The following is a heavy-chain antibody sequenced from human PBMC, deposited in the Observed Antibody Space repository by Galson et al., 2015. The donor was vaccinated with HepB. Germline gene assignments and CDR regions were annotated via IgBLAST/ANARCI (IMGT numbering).Heavy chain of an antibody. CDR3: ARDRSCSGGSCYLPGQH. J-gene: IGHJ1*01. CDR2: INPSGGST. Sequence: SVKVSCKASGYTFTSYYMHWVRQAPGQGLEWMGIINPSGGSTSYAQKFQGRVTMTRDTSTSTVYMELSSLRSEDTAVYYCARDRSCSGGSCYLPGQHWGQGTLVTVSS. D-gene: IGHD2-15*01. CDR1: GYTFTSYY. V-gene: IGHV1-46*03.